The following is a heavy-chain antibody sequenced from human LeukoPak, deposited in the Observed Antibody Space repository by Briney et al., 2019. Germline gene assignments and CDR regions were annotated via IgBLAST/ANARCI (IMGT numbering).Heavy chain of an antibody. V-gene: IGHV4-59*05. CDR1: GGSISSYY. CDR3: AKPGSGKSSLCY. Sequence: SETLSLTCTVSGGSISSYYWSWIRQPPGKGLEWIGSIYYSGRTYYNPSLKSRVTISVDTSKNHFSLKLSSVTAADTAVFYCAKPGSGKSSLCYLGQGTLGPVSS. D-gene: IGHD3-10*01. J-gene: IGHJ4*02. CDR2: IYYSGRT.